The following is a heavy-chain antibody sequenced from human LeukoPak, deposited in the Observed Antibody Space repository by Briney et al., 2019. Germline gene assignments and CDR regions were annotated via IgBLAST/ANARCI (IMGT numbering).Heavy chain of an antibody. CDR1: GFTFSSYA. Sequence: GRSLRLSCAASGFTFSSYAMHWVRQAPGKGLEWVSSISSSSSYIYYADSVKGRFTISRDNAKNSLYLQMNSLRAEDTAVYYCARGRTGRGGAMVTFDYWGQGTLVTVSS. V-gene: IGHV3-21*01. J-gene: IGHJ4*02. D-gene: IGHD5-18*01. CDR3: ARGRTGRGGAMVTFDY. CDR2: ISSSSSYI.